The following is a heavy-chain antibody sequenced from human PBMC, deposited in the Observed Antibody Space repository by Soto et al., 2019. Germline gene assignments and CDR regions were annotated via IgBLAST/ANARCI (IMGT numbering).Heavy chain of an antibody. J-gene: IGHJ4*02. CDR2: TYYRSKWYN. CDR1: GDSVSSNSAA. Sequence: QSQTLSLTCAISGDSVSSNSAAWHWIRQSPSRGLEWLGRTYYRSKWYNDYAVSVKSRITINPDTSKNQFSLQLNSVTPEDTAVYYCARDRSMVRGVIRIPLDYWGQGTLVTVSS. D-gene: IGHD3-10*01. V-gene: IGHV6-1*01. CDR3: ARDRSMVRGVIRIPLDY.